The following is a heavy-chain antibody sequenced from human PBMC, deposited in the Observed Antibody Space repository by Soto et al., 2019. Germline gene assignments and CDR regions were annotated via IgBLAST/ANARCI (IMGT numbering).Heavy chain of an antibody. D-gene: IGHD3-22*01. V-gene: IGHV4-34*01. CDR1: GGSFSGYY. J-gene: IGHJ4*02. CDR3: ARGGFYYDSSGRLDY. CDR2: INHSGST. Sequence: PSETLSLTCAVYGGSFSGYYWSWIRQPPGEGLEWIGEINHSGSTNYNPSLKSRVTISVGTSKNQFSLKLSSVTAADTAVYYCARGGFYYDSSGRLDYWGQGTLVTVSS.